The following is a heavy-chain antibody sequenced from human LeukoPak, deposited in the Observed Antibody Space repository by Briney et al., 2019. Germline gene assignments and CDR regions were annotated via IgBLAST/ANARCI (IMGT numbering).Heavy chain of an antibody. J-gene: IGHJ4*02. D-gene: IGHD3-22*01. CDR1: GFTFSDYY. Sequence: GGSLRLSCAASGFTFSDYYMSWIRQAPGKGLEWVSYISSSGGTIYYADSVKGRFTISRDNAKNSLYLQMNSLRAEDTAVYYCARSADSSGYAKFDYWGQGTLVTVSS. CDR3: ARSADSSGYAKFDY. CDR2: ISSSGGTI. V-gene: IGHV3-11*04.